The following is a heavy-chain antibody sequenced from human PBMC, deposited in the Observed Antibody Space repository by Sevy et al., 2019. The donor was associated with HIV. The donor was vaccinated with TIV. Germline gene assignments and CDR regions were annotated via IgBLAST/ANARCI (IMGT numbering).Heavy chain of an antibody. D-gene: IGHD2-2*02. J-gene: IGHJ6*02. Sequence: GGSLRLSCAASGFTFSSYSMNWVRQAPGKGLEWVSYISSSSSTIYYADSVKGRFTISRDNAKNSLYLQMNSLRAEDTAVYYCARSQIYCSSTSCYIDYYYYGMDVWGQGTTVTVSS. V-gene: IGHV3-48*01. CDR3: ARSQIYCSSTSCYIDYYYYGMDV. CDR2: ISSSSSTI. CDR1: GFTFSSYS.